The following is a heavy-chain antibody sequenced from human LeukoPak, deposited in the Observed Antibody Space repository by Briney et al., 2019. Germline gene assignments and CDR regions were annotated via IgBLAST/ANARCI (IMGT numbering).Heavy chain of an antibody. CDR1: GGSINSHY. V-gene: IGHV4-59*08. CDR2: VYYSGST. Sequence: PETVALTCTVSGGSINSHYWSWIRQPPGKGLEWIGFVYYSGSTNYNPSLTSRVTISVDTSKNQFSLNLSSVTAADMAVYYCVRCDFGAGSYSLHFDSWGQETMVTVSS. CDR3: VRCDFGAGSYSLHFDS. D-gene: IGHD3-10*01. J-gene: IGHJ4*02.